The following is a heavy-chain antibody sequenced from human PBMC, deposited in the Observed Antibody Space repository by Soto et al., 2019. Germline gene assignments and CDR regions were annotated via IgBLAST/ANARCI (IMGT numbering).Heavy chain of an antibody. V-gene: IGHV4-59*01. D-gene: IGHD5-12*01. Sequence: SETLSLTCTVSGGSINNNFWGWIRQPPGKGLEWIGYVYYDGHTDYNPSLESRVTIAVDTSKNQFSLRLTSVTAADTAVYYCARDLFGGYCLDYWGQGALVTVSS. J-gene: IGHJ4*02. CDR2: VYYDGHT. CDR3: ARDLFGGYCLDY. CDR1: GGSINNNF.